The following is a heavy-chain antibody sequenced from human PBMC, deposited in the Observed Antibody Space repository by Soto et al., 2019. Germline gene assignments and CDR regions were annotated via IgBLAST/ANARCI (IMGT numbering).Heavy chain of an antibody. CDR3: ASLTGVAKPYFDY. CDR2: ITHSGST. Sequence: SETLSLTCAVYGGSFSAYYWTWIRQPPGKGLEWIGEITHSGSTKYNPSLESRVTISVDTSKNQFSLNLSSVTAADTAVYYCASLTGVAKPYFDYWAQGSLVTVSS. V-gene: IGHV4-34*01. CDR1: GGSFSAYY. J-gene: IGHJ4*02. D-gene: IGHD7-27*01.